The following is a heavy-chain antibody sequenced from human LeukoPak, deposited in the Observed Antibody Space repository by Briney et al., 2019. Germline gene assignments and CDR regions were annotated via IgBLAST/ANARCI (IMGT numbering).Heavy chain of an antibody. V-gene: IGHV4-61*01. D-gene: IGHD5-24*01. CDR3: ARWLQDLGGYYFDY. CDR2: IYYSGST. Sequence: SETLSLTCGVSGHSISSGYYWSWIRQPPGKGLEWIGYIYYSGSTNYDPSLKSRVTISVDTSKNQFSLKLSSVTAADTAVYYCARWLQDLGGYYFDYWGQGTLVTVSS. CDR1: GHSISSGYY. J-gene: IGHJ4*02.